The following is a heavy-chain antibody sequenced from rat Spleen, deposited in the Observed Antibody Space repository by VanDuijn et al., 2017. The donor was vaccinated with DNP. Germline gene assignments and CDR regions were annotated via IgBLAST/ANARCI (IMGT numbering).Heavy chain of an antibody. Sequence: MTWIRQVPGKGLEWVASIISSGGSTSYPDSVKGRFTISRDNAKNTLYLQMNSLRSEDTATYYCARYAPSASYAMDAWGQGTSVTVSS. V-gene: IGHV5-31*01. CDR2: IISSGGST. J-gene: IGHJ4*01. D-gene: IGHD4-3*01. CDR3: ARYAPSASYAMDA.